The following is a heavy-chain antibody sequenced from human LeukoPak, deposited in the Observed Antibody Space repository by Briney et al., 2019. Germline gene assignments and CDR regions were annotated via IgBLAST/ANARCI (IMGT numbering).Heavy chain of an antibody. V-gene: IGHV3-23*01. CDR3: AKDVEAVAGTGRDYFDY. CDR2: ISGSGGST. J-gene: IGHJ4*02. CDR1: GFTFSSYA. D-gene: IGHD6-19*01. Sequence: PGGSLRLSCAASGFTFSSYAMSWVRQAPGKGLEWVSAISGSGGSTYYADSVKGRFTISRDNSKNTLYLQMNSLRAEDTAVYYCAKDVEAVAGTGRDYFDYWGQGTLVTVSS.